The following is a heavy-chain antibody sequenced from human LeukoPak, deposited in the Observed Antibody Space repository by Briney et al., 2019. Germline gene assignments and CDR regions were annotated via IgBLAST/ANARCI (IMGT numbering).Heavy chain of an antibody. CDR3: ARFFAGVVALDY. D-gene: IGHD2-15*01. V-gene: IGHV4-31*03. CDR2: IYYSGST. CDR1: GGSISGYY. J-gene: IGHJ4*02. Sequence: SETLSLTCSVSGGSISGYYWSWIHQHPGKGLEWIGYIYYSGSTYYNPSLKSRVTISVDTSKNQFSLKLSSVTAADTAVYYCARFFAGVVALDYWGQGTLVTVSS.